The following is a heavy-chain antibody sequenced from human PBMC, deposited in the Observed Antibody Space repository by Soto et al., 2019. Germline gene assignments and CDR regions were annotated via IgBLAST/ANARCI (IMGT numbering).Heavy chain of an antibody. J-gene: IGHJ5*02. CDR3: PHHFHVVDGPPPGNNWFDP. CDR1: GFSLTATGVG. CDR2: LYWDDDK. V-gene: IGHV2-5*02. Sequence: SGPALVNPTQTLTVTCTFSGFSLTATGVGVGWIRQPPGKALEWLALLYWDDDKRYTPSLRNRLTIAKDTSKNQVVLIMTNVDPADTGTYSCPHHFHVVDGPPPGNNWFDPWGQGTLVTVSS. D-gene: IGHD3-3*02.